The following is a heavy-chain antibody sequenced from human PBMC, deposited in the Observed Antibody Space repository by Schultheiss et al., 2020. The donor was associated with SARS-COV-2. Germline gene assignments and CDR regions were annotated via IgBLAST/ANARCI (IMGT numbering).Heavy chain of an antibody. J-gene: IGHJ4*02. D-gene: IGHD2-2*02. Sequence: GESLKISCAASGFTFSGSAMHWVRQASGKGLEWVGRIRSKANSYATAYAASVKGRFTISRDDSKNTAYLQMNSLKTEDTAVYYCTRPVGATYCSSTSCYTQDYWGQGTLVTVSS. V-gene: IGHV3-73*01. CDR2: IRSKANSYAT. CDR1: GFTFSGSA. CDR3: TRPVGATYCSSTSCYTQDY.